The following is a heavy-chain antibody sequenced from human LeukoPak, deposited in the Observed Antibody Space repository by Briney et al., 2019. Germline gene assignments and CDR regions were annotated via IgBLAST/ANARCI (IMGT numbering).Heavy chain of an antibody. J-gene: IGHJ4*02. CDR1: GGSVSSNTYH. D-gene: IGHD6-19*01. V-gene: IGHV4-61*01. Sequence: SETLSLTCTVPGGSVSSNTYHWRWIRQPPGKGLEWIGYAYYIGSTNYNPSLKSRATISIDTSKNQFSLKLSSVTAADTAVYYCARFRGSGWYYFDYWGQGTPVSVSS. CDR3: ARFRGSGWYYFDY. CDR2: AYYIGST.